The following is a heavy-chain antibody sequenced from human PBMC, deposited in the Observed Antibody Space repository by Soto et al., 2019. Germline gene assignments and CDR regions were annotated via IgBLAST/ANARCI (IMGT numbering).Heavy chain of an antibody. Sequence: QVQLVQSGAEVKKPGSSVKVSCKASGGTFSSYTISWVRQAPGQGLAWMGRIIPILGIANYAQKFQGRVTITADKSTRTAYMELSSPRSEDTAVYYCARDRYYYGSGSSVQAYYGMDVWGQGTTVTVSS. V-gene: IGHV1-69*08. CDR3: ARDRYYYGSGSSVQAYYGMDV. CDR1: GGTFSSYT. CDR2: IIPILGIA. D-gene: IGHD3-10*01. J-gene: IGHJ6*02.